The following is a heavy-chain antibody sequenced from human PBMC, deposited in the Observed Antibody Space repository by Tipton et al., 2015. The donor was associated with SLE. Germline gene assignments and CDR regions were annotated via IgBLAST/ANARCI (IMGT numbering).Heavy chain of an antibody. CDR1: GGSVSSSSYY. J-gene: IGHJ4*02. Sequence: TLSLTCTVSGGSVSSSSYYWGWIRQPPGKGLEWIGSIYYSGSTYYNPSLKSRVTISVDTSKNQFSLKLSSVTAADTAVYYCARHDSESPFDYWGQGTLVTVS. CDR3: ARHDSESPFDY. D-gene: IGHD1-14*01. V-gene: IGHV4-39*07. CDR2: IYYSGST.